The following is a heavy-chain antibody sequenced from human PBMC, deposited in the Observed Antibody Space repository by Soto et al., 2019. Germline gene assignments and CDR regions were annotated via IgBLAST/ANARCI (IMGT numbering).Heavy chain of an antibody. CDR3: ARSVTTVTYVVEFDP. D-gene: IGHD4-17*01. J-gene: IGHJ5*02. CDR2: IDWDDDK. CDR1: GFSLSTSGMC. V-gene: IGHV2-70*11. Sequence: SGPTLLNPTQTLTLTCTFSGFSLSTSGMCVSWIRQPPGKALEWLARIDWDDDKYYSTSLKTRLTISKDTSKNQVVLTMTNMDPVDTATYYCARSVTTVTYVVEFDPWAQGTLVTVSS.